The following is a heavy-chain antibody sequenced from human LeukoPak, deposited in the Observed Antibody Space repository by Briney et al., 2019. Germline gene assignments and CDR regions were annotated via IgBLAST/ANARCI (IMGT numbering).Heavy chain of an antibody. CDR3: ARVRIGQQLDKYYYYAMDV. J-gene: IGHJ6*02. D-gene: IGHD6-13*01. CDR2: INPNSGDT. Sequence: GASVKVSCKASGYIFTGYYMHWVRQAPGQGLEWMGWINPNSGDTKYEQKFQGRVTMTRDTSFTTAYMEVSRLRSDDTAVYYCARVRIGQQLDKYYYYAMDVWGQGTTVTVSS. CDR1: GYIFTGYY. V-gene: IGHV1-2*02.